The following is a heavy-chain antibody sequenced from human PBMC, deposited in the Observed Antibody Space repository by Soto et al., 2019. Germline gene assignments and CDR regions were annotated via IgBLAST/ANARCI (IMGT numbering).Heavy chain of an antibody. CDR3: ARQFDFQEGKRRYYYGSGSYPYYFDY. V-gene: IGHV4-39*01. J-gene: IGHJ4*02. CDR1: GGSISSSSYY. D-gene: IGHD3-10*01. Sequence: SETLSLTCTVSGGSISSSSYYWGWIRQPPGKGLEWIGSIYYSGSTYYNPSLKSRVTISVDTSKNQFSLKLSSVTAADTAVYYCARQFDFQEGKRRYYYGSGSYPYYFDYWGQGTLVTVSS. CDR2: IYYSGST.